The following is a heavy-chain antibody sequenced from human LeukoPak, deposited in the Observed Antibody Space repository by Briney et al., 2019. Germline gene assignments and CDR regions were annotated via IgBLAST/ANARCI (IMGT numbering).Heavy chain of an antibody. CDR3: ARGTYYYGSGSYYPPDY. Sequence: GGSPRLSCEASGFTFSSYAMHWVRQAPGKGLEWVAVIAYDGSSKYYADSVKGRFTISRDNSKNTLSLQMNSLRAEDTAVYYCARGTYYYGSGSYYPPDYWGQGTLVTVSS. J-gene: IGHJ4*02. CDR2: IAYDGSSK. V-gene: IGHV3-30*04. CDR1: GFTFSSYA. D-gene: IGHD3-10*01.